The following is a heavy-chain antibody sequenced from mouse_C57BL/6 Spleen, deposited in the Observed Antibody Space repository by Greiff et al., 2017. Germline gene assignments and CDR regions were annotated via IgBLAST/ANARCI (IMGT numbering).Heavy chain of an antibody. CDR3: ARGDYYGSSYAMDY. V-gene: IGHV1-47*01. CDR2: FHPYNDDT. CDR1: GYTFTTYP. Sequence: QVQLKESGAELVKPGASVKMSCKASGYTFTTYPIEWMKQNHGKSLEWIGNFHPYNDDTKYNEKFKGKATLTVEKSSSTVYLELSRVTSDDSAVYYCARGDYYGSSYAMDYWGQGTSVTVSS. D-gene: IGHD1-1*01. J-gene: IGHJ4*01.